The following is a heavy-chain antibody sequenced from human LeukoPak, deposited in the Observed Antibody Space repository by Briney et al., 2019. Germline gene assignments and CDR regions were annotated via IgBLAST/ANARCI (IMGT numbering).Heavy chain of an antibody. J-gene: IGHJ6*04. D-gene: IGHD2-2*02. CDR3: AREEGRYCSSTSCYTYPDV. CDR1: GGSISSYY. Sequence: SETLSLTCTVSGGSISSYYWSWIRQPPGKGLEWIGYIYYSGSTNYNPSLKSRVTISVDTSKNQFSLKLSSVTAADTAVYYCAREEGRYCSSTSCYTYPDVWGKGTTVTVSS. V-gene: IGHV4-59*01. CDR2: IYYSGST.